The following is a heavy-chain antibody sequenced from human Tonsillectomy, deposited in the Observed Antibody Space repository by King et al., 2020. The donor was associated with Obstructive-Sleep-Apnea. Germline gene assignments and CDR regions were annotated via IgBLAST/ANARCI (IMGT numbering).Heavy chain of an antibody. CDR2: INSDGSST. Sequence: VQLVESGGGLVQPGGSLRLSCAASGFTFDSYWMHWVRQAPGKGLVWVSRINSDGSSTTYADPVKGRFTISRDNAKNTLYLQMNSLRAEDTAMYYCAITYYYDSSGYYPHWYFDLWGRGTLVTVSS. D-gene: IGHD3-22*01. CDR1: GFTFDSYW. V-gene: IGHV3-74*01. J-gene: IGHJ2*01. CDR3: AITYYYDSSGYYPHWYFDL.